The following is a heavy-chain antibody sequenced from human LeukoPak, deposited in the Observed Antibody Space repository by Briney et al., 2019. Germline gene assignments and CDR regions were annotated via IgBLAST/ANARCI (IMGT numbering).Heavy chain of an antibody. Sequence: PSETLSLTCAVYGGSFSGYYWSWIRQPPGKGLEWIGEINHSGSTNYNPSLKSRVTISVDTSKNQFSLKLSSVTAADTAVYYCARLAARTIFYYYYMDVWGKGTTVTVSS. V-gene: IGHV4-34*01. CDR2: INHSGST. J-gene: IGHJ6*03. CDR1: GGSFSGYY. CDR3: ARLAARTIFYYYYMDV. D-gene: IGHD3-3*01.